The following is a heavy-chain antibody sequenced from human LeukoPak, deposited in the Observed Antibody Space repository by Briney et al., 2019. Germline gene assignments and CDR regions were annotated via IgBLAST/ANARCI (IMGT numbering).Heavy chain of an antibody. CDR2: INPSGGST. Sequence: ASVEVSCKASGYTFTSYYMHWVRQAPGQGLEWMGIINPSGGSTSYAQKFQGRVTMTRDMSTSTVYMELSSLRSEDTAVYYCARGAVAGTGYYDSSGYYSGYFDYWGQGTLVTVSS. CDR3: ARGAVAGTGYYDSSGYYSGYFDY. J-gene: IGHJ4*02. D-gene: IGHD3-22*01. V-gene: IGHV1-46*01. CDR1: GYTFTSYY.